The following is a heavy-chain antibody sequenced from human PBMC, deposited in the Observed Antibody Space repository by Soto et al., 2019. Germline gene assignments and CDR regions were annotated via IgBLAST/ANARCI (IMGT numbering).Heavy chain of an antibody. Sequence: QVQLVQSGAEVKKPGASVKVSCKASGYTFTAYAMHWVRQAPGQRPEGMGWINAGNGNTKYSPKFQGRVSIARDTSASTAYAELTSLRAEDTAVYYCARSIYYFGSGTDNYYYYYYMAVWGKGTTVTVSS. CDR2: INAGNGNT. J-gene: IGHJ6*03. CDR1: GYTFTAYA. CDR3: ARSIYYFGSGTDNYYYYYYMAV. D-gene: IGHD3-10*01. V-gene: IGHV1-3*01.